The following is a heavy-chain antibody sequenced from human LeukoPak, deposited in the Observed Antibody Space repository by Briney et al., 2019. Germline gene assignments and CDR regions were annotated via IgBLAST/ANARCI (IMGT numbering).Heavy chain of an antibody. Sequence: SETLSLTCTVSDGSIREYYWSWIRQSPGKGLEWIGYIHSSGSTVYNPSLESRVTFSIGAPRNHFYLNMTSVTAADTAVYYCARGAALVTHKYFDYWGPGTLVTVSS. D-gene: IGHD5-18*01. J-gene: IGHJ4*02. CDR3: ARGAALVTHKYFDY. CDR2: IHSSGST. V-gene: IGHV4-59*08. CDR1: DGSIREYY.